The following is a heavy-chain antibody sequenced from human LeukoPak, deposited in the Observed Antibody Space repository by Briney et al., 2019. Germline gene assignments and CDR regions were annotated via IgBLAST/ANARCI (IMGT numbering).Heavy chain of an antibody. CDR3: ARGLYGMSGMWSDAFDI. J-gene: IGHJ3*02. CDR1: GYTFTGYY. CDR2: INPNSGGT. V-gene: IGHV1-2*02. D-gene: IGHD1-1*01. Sequence: ASVKVSCKASGYTFTGYYMHWVRQAPGQGLEWMGWINPNSGGTNYAQKFQGRVTMTRDTSISTAYMELSRLRSDDAAVYYCARGLYGMSGMWSDAFDIWGQGTMVTVSS.